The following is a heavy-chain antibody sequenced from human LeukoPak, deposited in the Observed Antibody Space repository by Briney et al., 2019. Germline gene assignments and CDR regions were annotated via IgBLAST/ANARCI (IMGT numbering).Heavy chain of an antibody. CDR1: GGTFSSYA. CDR2: IIPILGIA. D-gene: IGHD4-23*01. CDR3: ARDKTVAGYFDY. J-gene: IGHJ4*02. Sequence: ASVKVSCKASGGTFSSYAISWVRQAPGQGLEWMGRIIPILGIANYAQKFQGRVTITADKSTSTAYMELSSLRSEDTAVYYCARDKTVAGYFDYWGQGTLVTVSS. V-gene: IGHV1-69*04.